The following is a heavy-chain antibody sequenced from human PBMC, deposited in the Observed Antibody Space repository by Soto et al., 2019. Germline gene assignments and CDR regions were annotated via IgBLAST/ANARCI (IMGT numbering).Heavy chain of an antibody. CDR1: GGSISSFH. CDR2: IYYSGST. V-gene: IGHV4-59*01. CDR3: ARAPRGNYGYPSYFDY. J-gene: IGHJ4*02. D-gene: IGHD3-10*01. Sequence: LETLSLTCTVSGGSISSFHWSWVREPPGKGLELVGYIYYSGSTNYNPSLKSRVTISVDTSKNQFSLKLSSVTAADTAVYYCARAPRGNYGYPSYFDYWGQGTLVTVSS.